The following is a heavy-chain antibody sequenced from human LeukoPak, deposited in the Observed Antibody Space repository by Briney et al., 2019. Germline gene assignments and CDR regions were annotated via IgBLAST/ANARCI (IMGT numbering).Heavy chain of an antibody. CDR2: ISYDGSNK. CDR3: ARDLITMIPVGMDV. Sequence: PGGSLRLSCAASGFTFSSYAMHWVRQAPGKGLEWVAVISYDGSNKYYADSVKGRFTISRDNSKNTLYLQMNSLRAEDTAVYYCARDLITMIPVGMDVWGQGTTVAVSS. CDR1: GFTFSSYA. V-gene: IGHV3-30-3*01. D-gene: IGHD3-22*01. J-gene: IGHJ6*02.